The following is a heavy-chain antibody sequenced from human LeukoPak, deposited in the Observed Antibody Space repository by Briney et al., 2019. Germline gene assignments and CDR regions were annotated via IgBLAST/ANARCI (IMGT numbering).Heavy chain of an antibody. D-gene: IGHD6-13*01. V-gene: IGHV4-39*01. CDR3: PRQPGFRSSWPLLFDY. CDR1: GGSISSSSDY. CDR2: IYYSGST. J-gene: IGHJ4*02. Sequence: SETLSLTCTVSGGSISSSSDYWGWIRQPPGKGLEWIGSIYYSGSTYYNPSLKSRVTISVDTSKNHFSLKLSSVTASDTAVYYCPRQPGFRSSWPLLFDYWRQGTLVTVSS.